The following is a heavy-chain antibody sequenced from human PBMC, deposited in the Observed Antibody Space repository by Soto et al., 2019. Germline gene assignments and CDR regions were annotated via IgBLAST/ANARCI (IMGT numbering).Heavy chain of an antibody. V-gene: IGHV3-53*01. CDR1: GFTVSSNY. CDR2: IYSGGST. CDR3: AREVIVVVPDESPYGMDV. D-gene: IGHD2-2*01. J-gene: IGHJ6*02. Sequence: PGGSLRLSCAASGFTVSSNYMSWVRQAPGKGLEWVSVIYSGGSTYYADSVKGRFTISRDNSKNTLYLQMNSLRAEDTAVYYCAREVIVVVPDESPYGMDVWGQGNTVTVSS.